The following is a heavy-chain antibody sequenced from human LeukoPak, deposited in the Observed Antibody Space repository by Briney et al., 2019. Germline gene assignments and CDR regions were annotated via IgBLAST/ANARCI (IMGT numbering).Heavy chain of an antibody. CDR2: IHSDGST. Sequence: GGSLRLSCAASGFTVNNVYMAWVRQAPGKGLEWVSVIHSDGSTFYADSVKGRFSISRDSSKNTLYLQLTNLRAEDTAVYYCVIDRYNYDSSGYYDAFDTWGQGTMVSVCS. CDR3: VIDRYNYDSSGYYDAFDT. D-gene: IGHD3-22*01. J-gene: IGHJ3*02. CDR1: GFTVNNVY. V-gene: IGHV3-53*01.